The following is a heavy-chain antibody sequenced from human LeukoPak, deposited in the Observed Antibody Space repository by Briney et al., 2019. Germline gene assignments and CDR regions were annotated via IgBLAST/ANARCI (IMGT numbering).Heavy chain of an antibody. V-gene: IGHV3-9*01. CDR1: GFTFEDYP. J-gene: IGHJ3*02. Sequence: PGGSLRLSCAASGFTFEDYPMHWVRQAPGKGLEWVSGLRGNSAGIRYADSVQGRFTISRDNAQNSLYLQMNSLRIEDTALYYCVEDDTFGIWGQGTMVTVSS. CDR3: VEDDTFGI. CDR2: LRGNSAGI.